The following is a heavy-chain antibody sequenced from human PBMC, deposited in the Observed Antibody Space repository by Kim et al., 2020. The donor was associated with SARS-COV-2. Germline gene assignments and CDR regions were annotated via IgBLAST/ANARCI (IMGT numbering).Heavy chain of an antibody. D-gene: IGHD3-22*01. J-gene: IGHJ4*02. CDR3: GRRDSNGYYCR. CDR2: IYYTGNS. CDR1: GGSISNYY. V-gene: IGHV4-59*01. Sequence: SETLSLTCTVSGGSISNYYWSWFRQPPGKGLEWIGYIYYTGNSNYNPSLESRVTISVDTSKNQFSLQLSSLTAADTAVYYCGRRDSNGYYCRWGKGTLVT.